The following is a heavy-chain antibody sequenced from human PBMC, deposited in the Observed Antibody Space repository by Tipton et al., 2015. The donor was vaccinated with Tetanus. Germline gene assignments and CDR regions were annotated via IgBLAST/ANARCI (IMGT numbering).Heavy chain of an antibody. CDR1: GYTFTGYY. CDR3: VSGSSIRHGLDV. Sequence: QLVQSGPEVKKPGASVKVSCKASGYTFTGYYMHWVRQAPGQGLEWMGWINPNSGGTNYAQKFQGRVTMTTNTSITTAYMELNRLRSEDTAVYYCVSGSSIRHGLDVWGHGPTVAVSS. D-gene: IGHD2-2*01. V-gene: IGHV1-2*02. J-gene: IGHJ6*02. CDR2: INPNSGGT.